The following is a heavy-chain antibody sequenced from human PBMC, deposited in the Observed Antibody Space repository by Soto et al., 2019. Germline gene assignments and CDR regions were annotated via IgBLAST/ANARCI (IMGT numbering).Heavy chain of an antibody. CDR1: GGTFSSYA. Sequence: QVQLVQSGAEVKKPGSSVKVSCKASGGTFSSYAISWVRQAPGQGLELMGGIIPIFGTANYAQKFQGRVTITADKSTSTAYMELSSLRSADTAVYYCARVPEMATIDGAFDIWGQGTMVTVSS. CDR2: IIPIFGTA. CDR3: ARVPEMATIDGAFDI. J-gene: IGHJ3*02. V-gene: IGHV1-69*06. D-gene: IGHD5-12*01.